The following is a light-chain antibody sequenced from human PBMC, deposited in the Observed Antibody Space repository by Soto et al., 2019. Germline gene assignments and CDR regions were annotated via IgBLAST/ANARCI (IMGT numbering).Light chain of an antibody. CDR1: QSVGRY. J-gene: IGKJ4*01. CDR2: DIF. CDR3: QQYNSWPLT. V-gene: IGKV3D-15*01. Sequence: EMVLTQSPATLSLSPGDRATLSCRASQSVGRYLAWYQQRPGQAPRLLIYDIFTRATGVPTRISGSGSGTEFTLTISSLQSEDFAVYYCQQYNSWPLTFGGGTKVEIK.